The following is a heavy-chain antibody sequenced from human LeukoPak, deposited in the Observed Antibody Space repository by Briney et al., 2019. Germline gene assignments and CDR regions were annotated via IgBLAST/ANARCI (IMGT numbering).Heavy chain of an antibody. Sequence: GGSLRLSCAASGFTFSSYGMHWVRQAPGKGLEWVAVIWYDGSNKYYADSVKGRFTISRDNSKNTLYLQMNSLRAEDTAVYYYARAWPNTWNDYWGQGTLVTVSS. CDR2: IWYDGSNK. D-gene: IGHD1-1*01. CDR3: ARAWPNTWNDY. V-gene: IGHV3-33*01. J-gene: IGHJ4*02. CDR1: GFTFSSYG.